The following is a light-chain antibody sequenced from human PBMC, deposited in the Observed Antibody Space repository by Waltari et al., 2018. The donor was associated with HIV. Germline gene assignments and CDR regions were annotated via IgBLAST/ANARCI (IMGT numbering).Light chain of an antibody. CDR2: AAS. Sequence: DIRLTQSPSSLSASVGDRVTLTCRASQDISSSLAWSQKKPGKAPKLLIYAASTLQTGVPSRFAGGCSGTSFTLTISPLQSEDFAVYYCQQLKTYVAAVGGGTKVEI. CDR3: QQLKTYVAA. CDR1: QDISSS. V-gene: IGKV1-9*01. J-gene: IGKJ4*01.